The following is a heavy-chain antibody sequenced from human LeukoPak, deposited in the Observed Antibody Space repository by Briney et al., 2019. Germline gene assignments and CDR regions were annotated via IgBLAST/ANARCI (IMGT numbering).Heavy chain of an antibody. Sequence: SSETLSLTCTVSGGSISSYYWSWIRQPAGKGLEWIGRIYTSGSTNYNPSLKSRVTMPVDTSKNQFSLKLSSVTAADTAVYYCARGRCSGGSCYSDYWGQGTLVTVPS. CDR1: GGSISSYY. CDR2: IYTSGST. J-gene: IGHJ4*02. D-gene: IGHD2-15*01. V-gene: IGHV4-4*07. CDR3: ARGRCSGGSCYSDY.